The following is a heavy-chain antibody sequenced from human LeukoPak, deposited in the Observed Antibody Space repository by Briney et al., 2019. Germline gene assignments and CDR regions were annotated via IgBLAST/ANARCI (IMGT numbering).Heavy chain of an antibody. CDR2: ISGNNGNT. CDR3: ARSPPYCTDGVCYSYFYYMEV. V-gene: IGHV1-18*04. J-gene: IGHJ6*03. CDR1: GYTFTSYG. D-gene: IGHD2-8*01. Sequence: GASVEVSCRASGYTFTSYGINWVRQGPGEGLEWMGWISGNNGNTNYAQKLQGRVTMTRDTSTSTAYMELRGLRSDDTAVYYCARSPPYCTDGVCYSYFYYMEVWGRGTTVTVSS.